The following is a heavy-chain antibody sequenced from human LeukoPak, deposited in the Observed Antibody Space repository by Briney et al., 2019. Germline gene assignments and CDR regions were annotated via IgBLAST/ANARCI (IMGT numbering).Heavy chain of an antibody. Sequence: GGSLRLSCAASGFTFSSYGMHWVRQAPGKGLEWVAVISYDGSNKYYADSVKGRFTISRDNSKNTLYLQVNSLRAEDTAVYYCAKVQPKLTGGYSYGYNGMFDYWGQGTLVTVSS. V-gene: IGHV3-30*18. CDR1: GFTFSSYG. J-gene: IGHJ4*02. CDR2: ISYDGSNK. CDR3: AKVQPKLTGGYSYGYNGMFDY. D-gene: IGHD5-18*01.